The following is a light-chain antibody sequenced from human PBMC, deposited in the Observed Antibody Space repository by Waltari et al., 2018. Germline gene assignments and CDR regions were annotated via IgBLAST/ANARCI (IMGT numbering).Light chain of an antibody. V-gene: IGKV4-1*01. J-gene: IGKJ1*01. CDR3: QQYYSTPWT. Sequence: SNNKNYLAWYQQKPGQPPKLLIYWASTRESGVPDRFSGSGSGTDFTLTISSLQAEDVAVYYCQQYYSTPWTFGQGTKVEIK. CDR2: WAS. CDR1: SNNKNY.